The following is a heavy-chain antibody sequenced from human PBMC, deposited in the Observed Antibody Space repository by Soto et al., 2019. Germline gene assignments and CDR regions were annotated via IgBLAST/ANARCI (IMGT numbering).Heavy chain of an antibody. CDR2: ISSSSNYI. CDR3: ARDPGITVTAPDY. Sequence: GGSLRLSCAASGFTFSSYSMNWVRQAPGKGLEWVSSISSSSNYIYYADSVKGRFTISRDNAKNSLYLQMNSLRAEDTAVYYCARDPGITVTAPDYWGQGTMVTVSS. D-gene: IGHD2-21*02. J-gene: IGHJ4*02. CDR1: GFTFSSYS. V-gene: IGHV3-21*01.